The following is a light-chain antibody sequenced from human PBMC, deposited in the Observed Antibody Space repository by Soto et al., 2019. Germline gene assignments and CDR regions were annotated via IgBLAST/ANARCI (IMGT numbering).Light chain of an antibody. CDR3: ASWDDSLSGRV. V-gene: IGLV1-47*01. CDR2: RNN. Sequence: QSVLTQPPSASETPGQTFTISCSGSSSKIGSNYVYWYQQLPGTAPKLLIYRNNQRPSGVPDRFSGSKSGTSASLAISGLRSEDEADYYCASWDDSLSGRVFGGGTKLTVL. CDR1: SSKIGSNY. J-gene: IGLJ3*02.